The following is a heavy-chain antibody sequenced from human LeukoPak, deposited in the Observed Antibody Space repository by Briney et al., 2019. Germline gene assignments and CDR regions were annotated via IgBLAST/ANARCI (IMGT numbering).Heavy chain of an antibody. V-gene: IGHV4-59*01. J-gene: IGHJ4*02. CDR2: IYYSGGT. D-gene: IGHD6-13*01. CDR1: GGSISTYY. CDR3: VRHLAYSSNWLSYFDY. Sequence: SETLSLTCTVSGGSISTYYWSWIRQPPGKGLEWIGYIYYSGGTSYNPSLKSRVTISVDTSKNQFSLKLSSVTAADTAVYYCVRHLAYSSNWLSYFDYWGLGTLVTVSS.